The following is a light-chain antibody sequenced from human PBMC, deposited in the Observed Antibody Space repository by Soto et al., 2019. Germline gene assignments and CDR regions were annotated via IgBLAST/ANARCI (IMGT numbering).Light chain of an antibody. CDR3: QQYGSSRT. CDR1: QSVSSY. CDR2: GAS. V-gene: IGKV3-20*01. J-gene: IGKJ1*01. Sequence: EIVWTQSPATLCLSQGERAALSCRASQSVSSYLAWYQHKPGQAPRLLIYGASSRATGIPDRFSGSGSGTDFTLTISRLEPQDFAVYYCQQYGSSRTFGQGTKVDIK.